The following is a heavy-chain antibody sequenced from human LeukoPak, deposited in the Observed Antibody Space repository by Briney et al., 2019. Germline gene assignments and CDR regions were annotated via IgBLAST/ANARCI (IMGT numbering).Heavy chain of an antibody. J-gene: IGHJ4*02. D-gene: IGHD3-3*01. CDR2: VYYNGSS. CDR1: GGSISSFY. CDR3: ARGPRSDLGYYTGLDS. V-gene: IGHV4-59*01. Sequence: SETLSLTCTVSGGSISSFYWSWIRQPPGKGLEWIGYVYYNGSSNDNPSLKSRVTISVDMANNQFSLELRSVTAADTAVYYCARGPRSDLGYYTGLDSWGQGILVSVSS.